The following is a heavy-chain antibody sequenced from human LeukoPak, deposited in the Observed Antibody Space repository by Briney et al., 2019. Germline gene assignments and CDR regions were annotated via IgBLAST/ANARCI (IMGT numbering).Heavy chain of an antibody. CDR1: GGSISSSSYY. D-gene: IGHD6-13*01. CDR2: IYYSGST. J-gene: IGHJ5*02. CDR3: ARGTSSWYIYWFDP. Sequence: SETLSLTCTVSGGSISSSSYYWGWIRQPPGKGLEWIGSIYYSGSTYYNPSLKSRVTISVDTSKNQFSLKLSSVTAADTAVYYCARGTSSWYIYWFDPWGQGTLVTVSS. V-gene: IGHV4-39*07.